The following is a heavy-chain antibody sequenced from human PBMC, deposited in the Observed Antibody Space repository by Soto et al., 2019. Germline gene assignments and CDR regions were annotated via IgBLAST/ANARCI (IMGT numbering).Heavy chain of an antibody. CDR1: GFTFSSYG. CDR3: ARDQPKGQQQGPEITYYYYYGMDV. V-gene: IGHV3-33*01. D-gene: IGHD6-13*01. CDR2: IWYDGSNK. J-gene: IGHJ6*02. Sequence: GGSLRLSCAASGFTFSSYGMHWVRQAPGKGLEWVAVIWYDGSNKYYADSVKGRFTISRDNSKNTLYLQMNSLRAEDTAVYYCARDQPKGQQQGPEITYYYYYGMDVWGQGTTVTVSS.